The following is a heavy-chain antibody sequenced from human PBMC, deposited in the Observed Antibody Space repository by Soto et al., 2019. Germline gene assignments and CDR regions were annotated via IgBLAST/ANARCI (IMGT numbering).Heavy chain of an antibody. J-gene: IGHJ6*03. CDR3: ARGGTVAGKIYYYYYMDV. D-gene: IGHD6-19*01. CDR1: GGTFGSYT. CDR2: IIPILGIA. V-gene: IGHV1-69*02. Sequence: SVKVSCKASGGTFGSYTISWVRQAPGQGLEWMGRIIPILGIANYAQKFQGRVTITADKSTSTAYMELSSLRSEDTAVYYCARGGTVAGKIYYYYYMDVWGKGTTVTVSS.